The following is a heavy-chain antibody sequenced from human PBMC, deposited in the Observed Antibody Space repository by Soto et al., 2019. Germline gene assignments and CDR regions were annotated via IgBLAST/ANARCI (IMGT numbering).Heavy chain of an antibody. V-gene: IGHV3-11*05. Sequence: QVQLVESGGGLVRPGGSLRLSCEASGFTFRDYYMTWFRQAPGKGLEWLSYIDSSTKYTNYADSVKGRFTISRDNAENSLYLQMTSRRADDTAVYCCPREYYDPMDVWGQGTMVTVSS. J-gene: IGHJ6*02. CDR1: GFTFRDYY. CDR2: IDSSTKYT. CDR3: PREYYDPMDV.